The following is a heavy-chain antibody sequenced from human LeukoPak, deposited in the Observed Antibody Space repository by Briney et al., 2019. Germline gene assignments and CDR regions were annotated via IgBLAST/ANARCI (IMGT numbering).Heavy chain of an antibody. J-gene: IGHJ5*02. D-gene: IGHD1-26*01. CDR3: ARSIVGATPFDP. Sequence: GGSLRLSCAASGFTFSSYAMSRVRQAPGKGLEWVSAISGSGGSTYYADSVKGRFTISRDNSKNRLYLQMNSLRAEDTAVYYCARSIVGATPFDPWGQGTLVTVSS. CDR2: ISGSGGST. CDR1: GFTFSSYA. V-gene: IGHV3-23*01.